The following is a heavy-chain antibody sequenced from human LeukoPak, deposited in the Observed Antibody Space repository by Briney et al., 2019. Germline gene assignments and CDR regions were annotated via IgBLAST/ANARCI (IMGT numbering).Heavy chain of an antibody. CDR3: ARTYYYGSGSYYPFDY. CDR2: IYYSGAT. CDR1: GGSISNYY. Sequence: SETLSLTCTVSGGSISNYYWSWIRQPPGKGLEWIGYIYYSGATNYNPSLKSRVTISMDTSKNQFSLKLSSVTAADTAVYYCARTYYYGSGSYYPFDYWGQGTLVTVSS. J-gene: IGHJ4*02. D-gene: IGHD3-10*01. V-gene: IGHV4-59*01.